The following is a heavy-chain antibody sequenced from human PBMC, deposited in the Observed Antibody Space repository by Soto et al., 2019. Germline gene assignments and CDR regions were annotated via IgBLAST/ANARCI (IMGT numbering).Heavy chain of an antibody. D-gene: IGHD2-2*01. CDR3: ESVISSRDENVDY. CDR1: GDSISGSQW. CDR2: ISHTGTT. V-gene: IGHV4-4*02. J-gene: IGHJ4*02. Sequence: QVQLQESGPGLVKPAETLSLTCAVSGDSISGSQWWSWVRLPQGKGLEWLGEISHTGTTNYNPSLKSRDTLIVDKPRNQMSLNLSSVTAADTAVYDCESVISSRDENVDYWGQGTVVTVSA.